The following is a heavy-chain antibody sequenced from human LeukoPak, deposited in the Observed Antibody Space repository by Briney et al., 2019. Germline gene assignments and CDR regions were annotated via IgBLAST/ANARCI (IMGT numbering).Heavy chain of an antibody. Sequence: ASVKVSCKASGCTFTSYGISWVRQAPGQGLEWMGWISAYNGNTNYAQKLQGRVTMTTDTSTSTAYMELRSLRSDDTAVYYCARAGRVGVVLMVSGLIDYWGQGTLVTVSS. J-gene: IGHJ4*02. V-gene: IGHV1-18*01. D-gene: IGHD2-8*01. CDR1: GCTFTSYG. CDR3: ARAGRVGVVLMVSGLIDY. CDR2: ISAYNGNT.